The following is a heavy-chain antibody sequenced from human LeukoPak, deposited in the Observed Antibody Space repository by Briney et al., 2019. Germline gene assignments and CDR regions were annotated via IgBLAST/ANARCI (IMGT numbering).Heavy chain of an antibody. V-gene: IGHV3-7*01. CDR3: ARDALDYGSGDWFDY. CDR1: GFTFSSYW. CDR2: IKQDGSEK. Sequence: PGGSLRLSCAASGFTFSSYWMSWVRQAPGKGLEWVANIKQDGSEKYYVDSVKGRFTISRDNAKNSLYLQMNSLRAEDTAVYYCARDALDYGSGDWFDYWGQGTLVTVSS. D-gene: IGHD3-10*01. J-gene: IGHJ4*02.